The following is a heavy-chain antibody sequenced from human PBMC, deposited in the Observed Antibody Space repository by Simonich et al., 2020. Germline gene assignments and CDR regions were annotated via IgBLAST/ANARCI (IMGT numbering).Heavy chain of an antibody. CDR3: AREQARGGAFDI. Sequence: EVQLVESGGGLVKPGGSLRLSCAASGFTFSSYSMNWVRQAPVKGVVWVSSISSSSSYIYYADSVKGRFTIARDNAKNSLYLQMNSLRAEDTAVYYCAREQARGGAFDIWGQGTMVTVSS. D-gene: IGHD3-16*01. J-gene: IGHJ3*02. V-gene: IGHV3-21*01. CDR2: ISSSSSYI. CDR1: GFTFSSYS.